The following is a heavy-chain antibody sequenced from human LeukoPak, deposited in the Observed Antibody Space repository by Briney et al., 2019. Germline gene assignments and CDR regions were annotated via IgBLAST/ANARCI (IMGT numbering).Heavy chain of an antibody. CDR3: AKGGKWDVTPFDY. CDR2: ISGGGGST. Sequence: PGGSLRLSCAASGFTVSSSYMNWVRQAPGKGLEWVPTISGGGGSTYYADSVKGRFTISRDNSKNTLYLQVNSLRAEDTAVYYCAKGGKWDVTPFDYWGQGTLVTVSS. CDR1: GFTVSSSY. J-gene: IGHJ4*02. V-gene: IGHV3-23*01. D-gene: IGHD1-26*01.